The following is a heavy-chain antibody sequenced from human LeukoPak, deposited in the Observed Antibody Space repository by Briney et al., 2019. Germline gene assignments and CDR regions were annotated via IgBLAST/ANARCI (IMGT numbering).Heavy chain of an antibody. CDR1: GYTLTSYG. CDR3: AKELRVYDAFDI. CDR2: ISAYNGNT. J-gene: IGHJ3*02. Sequence: ASVKVSCKASGYTLTSYGISWVRPAPGQGLEWMGWISAYNGNTNYAQKLQGRVTMTTDTSTSTAYMELRSLRSDDTAVYYCAKELRVYDAFDIWGQGTMVTVSS. D-gene: IGHD1-26*01. V-gene: IGHV1-18*01.